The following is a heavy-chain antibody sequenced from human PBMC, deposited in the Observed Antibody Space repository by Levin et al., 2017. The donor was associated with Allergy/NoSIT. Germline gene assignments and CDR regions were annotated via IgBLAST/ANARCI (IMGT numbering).Heavy chain of an antibody. CDR1: GFTFSDYY. CDR2: ISSSGSTI. Sequence: GGSLRLSCAASGFTFSDYYMSWIRQAPGKGLEWVSYISSSGSTIYYADSVKGRFTISRDNAKNSLYLQMNSLRAEDTAVYYCAMAQNYFWSGDLRLDYYYGMDVWGQGTTVTVSS. V-gene: IGHV3-11*01. CDR3: AMAQNYFWSGDLRLDYYYGMDV. D-gene: IGHD3-3*01. J-gene: IGHJ6*02.